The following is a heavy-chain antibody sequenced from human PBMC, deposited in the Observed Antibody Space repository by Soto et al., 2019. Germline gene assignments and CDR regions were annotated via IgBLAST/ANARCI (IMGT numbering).Heavy chain of an antibody. J-gene: IGHJ4*02. V-gene: IGHV4-30-4*01. Sequence: QVQLQESGPGLVKPSQTLSLTCTVSGGSISSGHYYWSWIRQPPGKGLEWIGNIYFRGSTYYSPSLKGRXXIXVXTSKNQFSLKLSSVAAADTAVYYCARIYDSSGYVDYWGQGTLVTVSS. CDR1: GGSISSGHYY. D-gene: IGHD3-22*01. CDR3: ARIYDSSGYVDY. CDR2: IYFRGST.